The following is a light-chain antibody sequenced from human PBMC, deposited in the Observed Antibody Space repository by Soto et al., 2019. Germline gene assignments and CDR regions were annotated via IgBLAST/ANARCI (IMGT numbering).Light chain of an antibody. J-gene: IGLJ2*01. Sequence: QTVVTQEPSFSVSPGGTVTLTCGLSSGSVSINYYPSWYQQTPGQAPRTLIYSTNTRSSGVPDRFSGSILGNKAALTITGAQADDESHYYCVLYLGGRISVFGGGTKLTVL. V-gene: IGLV8-61*01. CDR1: SGSVSINYY. CDR2: STN. CDR3: VLYLGGRISV.